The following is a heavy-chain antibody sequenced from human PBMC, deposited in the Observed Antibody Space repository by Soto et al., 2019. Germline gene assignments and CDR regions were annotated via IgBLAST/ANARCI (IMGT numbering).Heavy chain of an antibody. Sequence: PGGSLRLSCAASGFTVSSNYMSWVRQAPGKGLDWVSVIYSGGSTYYADSVKGRFTISRHNSKNTLYLQMNSLRAEDTAVYYCARGLGDYCSGGSCYSIAFDIWGQGTMVTVSS. CDR2: IYSGGST. CDR3: ARGLGDYCSGGSCYSIAFDI. CDR1: GFTVSSNY. D-gene: IGHD2-15*01. V-gene: IGHV3-53*04. J-gene: IGHJ3*02.